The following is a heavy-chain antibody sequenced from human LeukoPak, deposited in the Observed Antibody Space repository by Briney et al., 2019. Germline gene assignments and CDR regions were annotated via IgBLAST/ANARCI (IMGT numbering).Heavy chain of an antibody. CDR1: GYSFTSYW. CDR3: ARQVAYGDYGVDP. V-gene: IGHV5-51*01. D-gene: IGHD4-17*01. CDR2: IYPGDSDT. J-gene: IGHJ5*02. Sequence: GESLKTSCKGSGYSFTSYWIGWVRQMPGKGLEWMGIIYPGDSDTRYSPSFQGQVTISADKSISTAYLQWSSLKASDTAMYYCARQVAYGDYGVDPWGQGALVTVSS.